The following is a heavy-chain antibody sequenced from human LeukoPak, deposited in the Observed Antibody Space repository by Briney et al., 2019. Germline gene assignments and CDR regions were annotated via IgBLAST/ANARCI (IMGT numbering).Heavy chain of an antibody. Sequence: AGGSLRLSCAASGFTFSIYSMNWVRQPPGKGLEWVSYISSSSTSIYYADSVKRRFTISRDNAKNSLYLQMNGLRDDDTAVYYCASSDDYGGNRFDYWGQGTLVTVSS. CDR2: ISSSSTSI. D-gene: IGHD4-23*01. CDR1: GFTFSIYS. CDR3: ASSDDYGGNRFDY. J-gene: IGHJ4*02. V-gene: IGHV3-48*02.